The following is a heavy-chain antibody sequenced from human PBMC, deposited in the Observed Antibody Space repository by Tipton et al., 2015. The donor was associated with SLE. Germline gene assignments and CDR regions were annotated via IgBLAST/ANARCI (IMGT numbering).Heavy chain of an antibody. CDR1: GFTFSSYE. J-gene: IGHJ6*03. Sequence: SLRLSCAASGFTFSSYEMNWVRQAPGKGLEWVSYISSSSFTISYADSVKGRFTISRDNSKNTLYLQMNSLRAEDTAVYYCAKGVGATDYYYYMDVWGKGTTVTVSS. V-gene: IGHV3-48*03. D-gene: IGHD1-26*01. CDR2: ISSSSFTI. CDR3: AKGVGATDYYYYMDV.